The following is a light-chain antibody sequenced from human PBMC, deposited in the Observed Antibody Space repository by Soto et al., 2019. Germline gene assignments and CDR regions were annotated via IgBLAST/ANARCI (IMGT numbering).Light chain of an antibody. CDR2: GAY. J-gene: IGKJ4*01. Sequence: EIVMTQSPATLSVSPGERATLSCRASQSVSGNLAWYQQKPGQAPRLLIYGAYLRATGIPARFSGSGSGTDFTLTISSLQSEDFAVYYCQQYNKWPPLTFGGGTKVEIK. CDR3: QQYNKWPPLT. V-gene: IGKV3-15*01. CDR1: QSVSGN.